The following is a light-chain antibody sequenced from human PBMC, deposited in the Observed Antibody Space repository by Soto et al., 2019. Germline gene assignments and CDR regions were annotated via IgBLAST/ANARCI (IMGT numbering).Light chain of an antibody. V-gene: IGKV3-15*01. J-gene: IGKJ4*01. CDR3: QQYNGWPLT. CDR2: GAS. Sequence: EIVMTQSPDTLSVSPGERATLSCRASQSLTSNLAWYQQKPGQTPRLIIYGASTRATGTPPRFSGSGSGTEFTLTVSSLQSEDFALYYCQQYNGWPLTFGGGTNVEIK. CDR1: QSLTSN.